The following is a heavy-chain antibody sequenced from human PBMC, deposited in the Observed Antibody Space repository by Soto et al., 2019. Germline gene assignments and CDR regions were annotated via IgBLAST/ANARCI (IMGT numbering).Heavy chain of an antibody. CDR2: IKSKTDGGTT. Sequence: PGGSLRLSCAASGFTFSNAWMTWVRQAPGKGLEWVGRIKSKTDGGTTDYAAPVKGRFTISRDDSKNTLYLQMNSLKTEDTAVYYCTTAPDSVPLLWFGELLSTRRYYYYYGMDVWGQGTTVTVSS. D-gene: IGHD3-10*01. J-gene: IGHJ6*02. CDR3: TTAPDSVPLLWFGELLSTRRYYYYYGMDV. CDR1: GFTFSNAW. V-gene: IGHV3-15*01.